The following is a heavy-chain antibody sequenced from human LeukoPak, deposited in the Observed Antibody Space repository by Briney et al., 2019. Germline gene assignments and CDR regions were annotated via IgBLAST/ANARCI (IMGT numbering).Heavy chain of an antibody. V-gene: IGHV3-23*01. CDR2: LSANGGST. J-gene: IGHJ4*02. CDR3: AKPPPDSSSWLFDY. Sequence: SGGSLRLSCVASGFTFSTYAMSWVRQAPGKGLEWVSTLSANGGSTYYADSVKGRFTISRDNSKNTLNLQMNSLRVEDTAVYYCAKPPPDSSSWLFDYWGQGTLVTVSS. CDR1: GFTFSTYA. D-gene: IGHD6-13*01.